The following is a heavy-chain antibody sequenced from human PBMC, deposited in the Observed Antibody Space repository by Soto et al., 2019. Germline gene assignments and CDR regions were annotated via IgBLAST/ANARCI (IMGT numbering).Heavy chain of an antibody. V-gene: IGHV1-3*05. CDR1: GYTFTSYA. D-gene: IGHD2-21*02. J-gene: IGHJ4*02. CDR3: ARGIVVVTALDY. CDR2: INAGNGNT. Sequence: QVQLVQSGAEEKKPGASVKVSCKASGYTFTSYAMHWVRQAPGQRLEWMGWINAGNGNTKYSQKFQGRVTITRDTSAGPAYMELSSLRSEDTAVYSCARGIVVVTALDYWGQGTLVTVSS.